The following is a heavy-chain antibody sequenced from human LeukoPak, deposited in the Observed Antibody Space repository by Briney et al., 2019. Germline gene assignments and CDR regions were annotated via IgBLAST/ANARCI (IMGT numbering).Heavy chain of an antibody. D-gene: IGHD3-10*01. CDR3: TRAMMVRGVIITHPNFDY. CDR2: IRSKAYGGTT. V-gene: IGHV3-49*03. J-gene: IGHJ4*02. CDR1: GFTFGDYA. Sequence: GRSLRLSCTASGFTFGDYAMSWFRQAPGKGLEWVGFIRSKAYGGTTEYAASVKGRFTISRGDSKSIAYLQMNSLKTEDTAVYYCTRAMMVRGVIITHPNFDYWGQGTLVTVSS.